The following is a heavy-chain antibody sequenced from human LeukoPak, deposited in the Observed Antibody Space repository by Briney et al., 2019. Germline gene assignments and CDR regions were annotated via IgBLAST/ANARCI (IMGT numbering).Heavy chain of an antibody. D-gene: IGHD6-19*01. J-gene: IGHJ4*02. CDR2: IYHSGST. V-gene: IGHV4-30-2*01. Sequence: PSETLSLTCAVSGDSLSSGDYPRSWIRQPPGKGLEWIGYIYHSGSTYYNPSLKSRVTISVDGSTNQFSLRLSSVTAADTAVYYCARAVTGVAYYFDYWGQGTLVTVSS. CDR3: ARAVTGVAYYFDY. CDR1: GDSLSSGDYP.